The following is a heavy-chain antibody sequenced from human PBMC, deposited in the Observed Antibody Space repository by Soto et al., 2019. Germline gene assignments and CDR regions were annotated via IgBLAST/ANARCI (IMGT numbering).Heavy chain of an antibody. CDR2: IIPIFGTA. V-gene: IGHV1-69*13. CDR3: ASGDLYCSGGSCYLGGYYFDY. J-gene: IGHJ4*02. Sequence: ASVKVSCKASGGTFSSYAISWVRQAPGQGLEWMGGIIPIFGTANYAQKFQGRVTITADESTSTAYMELSSLRSEDTAVYYCASGDLYCSGGSCYLGGYYFDYWGQGTLVTVSS. CDR1: GGTFSSYA. D-gene: IGHD2-15*01.